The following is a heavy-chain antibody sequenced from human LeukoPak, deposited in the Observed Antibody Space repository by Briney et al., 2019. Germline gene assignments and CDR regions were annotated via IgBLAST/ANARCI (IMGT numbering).Heavy chain of an antibody. CDR3: ARVGAMVRGGRWFDP. J-gene: IGHJ5*02. D-gene: IGHD3-10*01. V-gene: IGHV1-18*04. Sequence: ASVKVSCKASGYTFTGYYMHWVRQAPGQGLEWMGWISAYNGNTNYAQKLQGRVTMTTDTSTSTAYMELRSLRSDDTAVYYCARVGAMVRGGRWFDPWGQGTLVTVSS. CDR1: GYTFTGYY. CDR2: ISAYNGNT.